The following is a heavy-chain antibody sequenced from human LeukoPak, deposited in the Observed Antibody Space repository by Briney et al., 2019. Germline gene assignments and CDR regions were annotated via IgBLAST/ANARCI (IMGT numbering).Heavy chain of an antibody. CDR1: GFTFSNYA. Sequence: GGSLRLSCAASGFTFSNYAMHWVRQAPGKGLEYVSAISSNGGSTYYADSVKGRFTISRDNSKNTLYLQMSSLRAEDTAVYYCVKDKGYIPESPFQHWGQGTLVTVSS. J-gene: IGHJ1*01. D-gene: IGHD5-12*01. V-gene: IGHV3-64D*09. CDR2: ISSNGGST. CDR3: VKDKGYIPESPFQH.